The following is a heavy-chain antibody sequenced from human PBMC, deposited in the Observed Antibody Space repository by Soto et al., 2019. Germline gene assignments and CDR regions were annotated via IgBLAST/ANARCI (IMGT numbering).Heavy chain of an antibody. D-gene: IGHD2-2*01. Sequence: PGGSLRLSCAASGFTFSSYGMHWVRQAPGKGLEWVALISYDGKDKYYADSVEGRFTISRDSSKSTVYLEMSSLRAEDTAVYYCAKDQDYGSTSYYSPYNYWGQGTLVTVSS. CDR3: AKDQDYGSTSYYSPYNY. CDR2: ISYDGKDK. CDR1: GFTFSSYG. V-gene: IGHV3-30*18. J-gene: IGHJ4*02.